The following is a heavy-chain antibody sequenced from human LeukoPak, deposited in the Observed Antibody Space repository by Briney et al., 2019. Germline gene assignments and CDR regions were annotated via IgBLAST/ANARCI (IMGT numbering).Heavy chain of an antibody. CDR3: ARRVVSRGVTLYNWFDP. J-gene: IGHJ5*02. CDR1: GYTFTGYY. CDR2: INPNSGGT. Sequence: ASVKVSCKASGYTFTGYYMRWVRQAPGQGLEWMGWINPNSGGTNYAQKFQGRDTMTRDTSISTAYMELSRLRSDDTAVYYCARRVVSRGVTLYNWFDPWGQGTLVTVSS. V-gene: IGHV1-2*02. D-gene: IGHD3-10*01.